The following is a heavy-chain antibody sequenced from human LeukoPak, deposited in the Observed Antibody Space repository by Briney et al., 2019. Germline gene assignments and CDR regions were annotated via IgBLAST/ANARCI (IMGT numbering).Heavy chain of an antibody. V-gene: IGHV3-53*01. CDR3: AREPIAAAGTGHDAFDI. D-gene: IGHD6-13*01. Sequence: GGSLRLSCAASGFTVSSNYMSWVRQTPGKGLEWVSVIYSGGSTYYADSVKGRFTISRDNSKNTLYLQMNSLRAEDTAVYYCAREPIAAAGTGHDAFDIWGQGTMVTVSS. J-gene: IGHJ3*02. CDR1: GFTVSSNY. CDR2: IYSGGST.